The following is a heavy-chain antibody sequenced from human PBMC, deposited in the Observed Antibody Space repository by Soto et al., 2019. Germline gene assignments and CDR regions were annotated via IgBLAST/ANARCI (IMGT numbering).Heavy chain of an antibody. J-gene: IGHJ4*02. D-gene: IGHD2-15*01. CDR3: ARDAPRFSGGTCLDY. V-gene: IGHV3-48*02. CDR1: GFTFSSFS. Sequence: EVQLMESGGGLVQPGGSLRLSCAASGFTFSSFSMHWVRQAPGKGLEWVSYISSSSSTIYYADSVRGRFTISRDNAKNSLYLQMNSLRDEDTAVFYCARDAPRFSGGTCLDYWGQGTLVTVSS. CDR2: ISSSSSTI.